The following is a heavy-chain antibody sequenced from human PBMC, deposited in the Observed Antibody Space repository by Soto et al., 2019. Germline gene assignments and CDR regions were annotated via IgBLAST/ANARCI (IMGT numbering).Heavy chain of an antibody. D-gene: IGHD3-3*01. J-gene: IGHJ5*02. CDR1: GDSISSRVYY. CDR3: ATSTMTSNWFDP. V-gene: IGHV4-39*01. CDR2: FYYFGST. Sequence: QLQLQESGPGLVKPSQTLSLTCSVSGDSISSRVYYWGWIRQPPGKGLEWNGNFYYFGSTYYNPSLKSRVTISVDTSNNQLSLRLRSVTAADTAVYYCATSTMTSNWFDPWGQGTLVTVSS.